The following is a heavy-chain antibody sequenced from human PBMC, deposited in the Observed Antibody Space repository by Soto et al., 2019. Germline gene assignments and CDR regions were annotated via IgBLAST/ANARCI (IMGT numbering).Heavy chain of an antibody. CDR2: IYYSGST. CDR1: GCSISSGGYY. Sequence: PSETLSLTCTVSGCSISSGGYYWSWIRQHPGKGLEWIGYIYYSGSTYYNPSLKSRVTISVDTSKNQFSLKLSSVTAADTAVYYCAQYCSGGSCYSDAFDIWGQGTMVTVSS. J-gene: IGHJ3*02. V-gene: IGHV4-31*03. CDR3: AQYCSGGSCYSDAFDI. D-gene: IGHD2-15*01.